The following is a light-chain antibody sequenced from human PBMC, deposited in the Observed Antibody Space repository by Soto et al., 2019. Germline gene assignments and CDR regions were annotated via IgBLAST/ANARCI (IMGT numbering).Light chain of an antibody. J-gene: IGKJ2*01. CDR3: QQSYSTPPYT. V-gene: IGKV1-5*01. CDR1: QSLRGW. Sequence: DIQMTQSPSTLSASVGDRVTITCRASQSLRGWLAWYQQRPGKAPKALIYDASTLANGVPSRFNGSGSGTEFTLTISSLQPDEFATYYCQQSYSTPPYTFGQGTKLEI. CDR2: DAS.